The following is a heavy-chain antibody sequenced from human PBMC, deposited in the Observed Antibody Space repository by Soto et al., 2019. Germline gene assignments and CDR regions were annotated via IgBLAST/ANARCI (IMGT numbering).Heavy chain of an antibody. CDR2: IYPGDSDT. CDR3: ARRGDGYNYYYYYGMDV. CDR1: GYSFTSYW. Sequence: PGESLKISCKGSGYSFTSYWISWVRQMPGKGLEWMGIIYPGDSDTRYSPSFQGQVTISADKSISTAYLQWSSLKASDTAMYYCARRGDGYNYYYYYGMDVWGQGTTVTVSS. V-gene: IGHV5-51*01. J-gene: IGHJ6*02. D-gene: IGHD5-12*01.